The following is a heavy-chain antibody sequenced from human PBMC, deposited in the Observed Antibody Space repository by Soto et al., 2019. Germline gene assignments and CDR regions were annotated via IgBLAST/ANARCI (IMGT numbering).Heavy chain of an antibody. D-gene: IGHD3-22*01. Sequence: GASVKVSCKASGYTFTSYGISWVRQAPGQGLEWMGWISAYNGNTNYAQKLQGRVTMTTDTSTSTAYMELRSLRSDDTAVYYCARSVGYYYDSSGYSWVGYFDYWGQGTLVTVSS. CDR2: ISAYNGNT. CDR1: GYTFTSYG. J-gene: IGHJ4*02. V-gene: IGHV1-18*04. CDR3: ARSVGYYYDSSGYSWVGYFDY.